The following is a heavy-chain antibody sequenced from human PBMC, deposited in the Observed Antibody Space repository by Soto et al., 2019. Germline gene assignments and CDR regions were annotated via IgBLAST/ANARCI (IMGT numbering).Heavy chain of an antibody. CDR2: ITGTSNDA. V-gene: IGHV3-11*06. Sequence: QVHLVESGGGLVKPGGSLRLSCAVSGFTFSDYYMSWVRQAPGKGLEWVSYITGTSNDAYYADSVKGRFTISRDNAKNALYLQMTSLRAEDTAVYYCARSGYYWPLDHWGQGTLVTVSS. J-gene: IGHJ4*02. D-gene: IGHD3-22*01. CDR3: ARSGYYWPLDH. CDR1: GFTFSDYY.